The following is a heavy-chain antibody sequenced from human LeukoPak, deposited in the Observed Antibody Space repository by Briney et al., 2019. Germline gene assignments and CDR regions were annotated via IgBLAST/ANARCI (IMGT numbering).Heavy chain of an antibody. V-gene: IGHV3-21*01. J-gene: IGHJ4*02. CDR3: ARENYYDSSGLDY. CDR2: ISSSSSYI. CDR1: GFTYSSYS. Sequence: GGSLRLSCAASGFTYSSYSMNWVLQAPGKGLEWVSSISSSSSYIYYADSVKGRFTISRDNAKNSLYLQMNSLRAEDTAVYYCARENYYDSSGLDYWGQGTLVTVSS. D-gene: IGHD3-22*01.